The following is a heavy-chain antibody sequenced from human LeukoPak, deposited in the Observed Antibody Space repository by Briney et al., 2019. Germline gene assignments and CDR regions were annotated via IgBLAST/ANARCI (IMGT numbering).Heavy chain of an antibody. D-gene: IGHD6-19*01. CDR2: IYYSGST. CDR1: GGSISSYY. CDR3: ARELVYSSGWHPSGYFDY. J-gene: IGHJ4*02. Sequence: SETLSLTCTVSGGSISSYYWSWIRQPPGKGLEWIGYIYYSGSTNYNPSLKSRVTISVDTSKNQFSLKLSSVTAADTAVYYCARELVYSSGWHPSGYFDYWGQGTLVTVSS. V-gene: IGHV4-59*01.